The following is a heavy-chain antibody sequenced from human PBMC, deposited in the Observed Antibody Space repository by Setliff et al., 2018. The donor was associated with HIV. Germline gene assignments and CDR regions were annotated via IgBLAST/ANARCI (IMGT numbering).Heavy chain of an antibody. CDR2: SWNSGSI. CDR3: AREYYYGSGSSFDP. J-gene: IGHJ5*02. CDR1: GGSITSLY. D-gene: IGHD3-10*01. Sequence: SETLSLTCTVSGGSITSLYWSWIRQPPGKGLEWASGISWNSGSIGYADSVKGRFTISAGPSKSQFSLKLTSVTAADTAVYYCAREYYYGSGSSFDPWGQGTLVTVSS. V-gene: IGHV4-4*08.